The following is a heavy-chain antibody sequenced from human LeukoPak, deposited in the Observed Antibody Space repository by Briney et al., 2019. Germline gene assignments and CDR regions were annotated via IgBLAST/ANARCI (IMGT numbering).Heavy chain of an antibody. Sequence: TGGSLRLSCAASGFTFSNYAMSWVRQAPGKGLEWVSAISGSGGSTYYADSVKGRFTISRDNSKNTLYLQMNSLRAEDTAVYYCAKVGGCSSTSCYEYYYYGMDVWGQGTTVTVSS. D-gene: IGHD2-2*01. CDR1: GFTFSNYA. J-gene: IGHJ6*02. CDR3: AKVGGCSSTSCYEYYYYGMDV. CDR2: ISGSGGST. V-gene: IGHV3-23*01.